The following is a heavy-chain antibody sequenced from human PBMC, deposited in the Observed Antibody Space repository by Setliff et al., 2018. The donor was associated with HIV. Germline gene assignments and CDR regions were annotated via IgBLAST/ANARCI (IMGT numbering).Heavy chain of an antibody. V-gene: IGHV3-48*03. J-gene: IGHJ6*02. Sequence: GGSLRLSCAASGFTFSSYEMNWVRQAPGKGLEWVSYISSSGSTIYYADSVKGRFTISRDNAKNSLYLQMNSLRAEDTAVYYCASSPPMVRGGMVYYYGMDVWGQGTTVTVSS. D-gene: IGHD3-10*01. CDR2: ISSSGSTI. CDR3: ASSPPMVRGGMVYYYGMDV. CDR1: GFTFSSYE.